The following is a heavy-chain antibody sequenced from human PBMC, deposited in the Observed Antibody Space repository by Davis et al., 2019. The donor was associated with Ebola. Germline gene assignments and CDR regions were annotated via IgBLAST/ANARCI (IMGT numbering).Heavy chain of an antibody. J-gene: IGHJ4*02. V-gene: IGHV3-30*03. Sequence: SLKIPCAASGFPFTTYSINWVRQAPGKGLEWVAVVSYDGSSKYYADSVKGRFTISRDNAKNSLYLQMNSLRDEDTAVYYCVRQWLGETDWGQGTLVTVSS. CDR3: VRQWLGETD. CDR1: GFPFTTYS. D-gene: IGHD3-10*01. CDR2: VSYDGSSK.